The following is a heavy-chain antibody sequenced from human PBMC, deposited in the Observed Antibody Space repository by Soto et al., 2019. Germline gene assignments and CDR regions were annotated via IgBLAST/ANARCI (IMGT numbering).Heavy chain of an antibody. V-gene: IGHV3-21*01. CDR1: GFTFSSYS. CDR3: ARGGRYCSGGSCYYFDY. D-gene: IGHD2-15*01. J-gene: IGHJ4*02. Sequence: GGSLRLSCAASGFTFSSYSMNWVRQAPGKGLEWVSSISSSSSYIYYADSVKGRFTISRDNAKNSLYLQMNSLRAEDTAVYYCARGGRYCSGGSCYYFDYWGQGTLVTVSS. CDR2: ISSSSSYI.